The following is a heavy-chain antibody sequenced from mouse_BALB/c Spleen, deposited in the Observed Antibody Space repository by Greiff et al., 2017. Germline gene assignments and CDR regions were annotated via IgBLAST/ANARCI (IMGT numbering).Heavy chain of an antibody. CDR3: ARNGYDDY. CDR2: IDPANGNT. V-gene: IGHV14-3*02. Sequence: VHVKQSGAELVKPGASVKLSCTASGFNIKDTYMHWVKQRPEQGLEWIGRIDPANGNTKYDPKFQGKATITADTSSNTAYLQLSSLTSEDTAVYYCARNGYDDYWGQGTTLTVSS. D-gene: IGHD2-2*01. CDR1: GFNIKDTY. J-gene: IGHJ2*01.